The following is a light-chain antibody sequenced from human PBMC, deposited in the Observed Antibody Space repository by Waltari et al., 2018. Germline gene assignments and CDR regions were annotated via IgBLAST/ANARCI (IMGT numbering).Light chain of an antibody. J-gene: IGKJ3*01. CDR1: QSLLHSNGNTY. CDR3: VQAIAFPFT. V-gene: IGKV2-40*01. Sequence: EIVMTQTPLSLPITPGEPASISCRSSQSLLHSNGNTYLHWYLQKPGQSPQLLIYWGSNRASGVPDRFSGSGSGADFTLKISKVEAEDVGVYYCVQAIAFPFTFGPGTKLDIK. CDR2: WGS.